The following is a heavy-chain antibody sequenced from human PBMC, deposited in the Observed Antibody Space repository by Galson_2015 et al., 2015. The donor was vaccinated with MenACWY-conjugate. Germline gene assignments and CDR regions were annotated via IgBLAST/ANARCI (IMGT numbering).Heavy chain of an antibody. Sequence: SLRLSCAASGFIFSSHTMNWVRQAPGKGLEWVSSISTSSSYIYYADSVKGRFTISRDNAKNSLYLQMNSLTAEDTAVYYCARDYARLEWLSAYYFDYWGQGTPVTVSS. CDR1: GFIFSSHT. J-gene: IGHJ4*02. CDR2: ISTSSSYI. D-gene: IGHD3-3*01. CDR3: ARDYARLEWLSAYYFDY. V-gene: IGHV3-21*01.